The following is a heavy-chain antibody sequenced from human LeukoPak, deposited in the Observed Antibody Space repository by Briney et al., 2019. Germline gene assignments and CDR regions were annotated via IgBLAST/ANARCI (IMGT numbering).Heavy chain of an antibody. V-gene: IGHV1-2*02. CDR2: INPKSGGT. CDR3: ARGGCSSTSCYAYWFDP. Sequence: PWASVKVSCKASGYTFTAYYIHWMRQAPGQAFEWLGWINPKSGGTHYAQRFQGRVTMTRNTSISTAYMELSSLRSEDTAVYYCARGGCSSTSCYAYWFDPWGQGTLVTVSS. J-gene: IGHJ5*02. D-gene: IGHD2-2*01. CDR1: GYTFTAYY.